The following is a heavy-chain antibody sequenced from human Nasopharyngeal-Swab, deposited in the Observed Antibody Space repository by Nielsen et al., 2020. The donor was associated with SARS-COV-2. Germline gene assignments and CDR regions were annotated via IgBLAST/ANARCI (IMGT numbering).Heavy chain of an antibody. CDR3: ARLRREVVGIYYYYYMDV. J-gene: IGHJ6*03. CDR1: GYSFTSYW. D-gene: IGHD2-15*01. V-gene: IGHV5-10-1*01. Sequence: GESQKISCKGSGYSFTSYWISWGRQMPGKGLEWMGRIDPSDSYTNYSPSFQGHVTISADKSISTAYLQWSSLKASDTAMYYCARLRREVVGIYYYYYMDVWGKGTTVTVSS. CDR2: IDPSDSYT.